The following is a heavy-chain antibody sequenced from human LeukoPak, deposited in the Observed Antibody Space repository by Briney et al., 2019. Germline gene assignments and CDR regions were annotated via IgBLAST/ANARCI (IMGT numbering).Heavy chain of an antibody. CDR3: ARQYSSGWYEPFDY. J-gene: IGHJ4*02. V-gene: IGHV4-39*01. CDR1: GGSISSSSYY. D-gene: IGHD6-19*01. Sequence: SETLSLTCTVSGGSISSSSYYWGWIRQPPGKGLEWIGSIYYSGSTYYNPSLKSRVTISVDTSKNQFSLKLSSVTAADTAVYYCARQYSSGWYEPFDYWDQGTLVTVSS. CDR2: IYYSGST.